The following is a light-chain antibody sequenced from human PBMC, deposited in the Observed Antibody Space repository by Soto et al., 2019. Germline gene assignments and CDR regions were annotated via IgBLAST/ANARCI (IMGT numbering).Light chain of an antibody. CDR2: GAS. CDR1: QSVSSNY. CDR3: QQFATSPRT. V-gene: IGKV3-20*01. Sequence: EIVLTQSPGTLSLSPGERATLSCRASQSVSSNYLAWYQQKPGQAPRLLIYGASSRATGIPDRFSGSGSGTDFTLTISGVEPEDFAVYYCQQFATSPRTFGQGTKVDIK. J-gene: IGKJ1*01.